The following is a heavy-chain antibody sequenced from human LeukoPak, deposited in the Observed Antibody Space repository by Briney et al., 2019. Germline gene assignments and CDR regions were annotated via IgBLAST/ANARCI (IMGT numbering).Heavy chain of an antibody. Sequence: PSETLSLTCIVSGVSTSSDYWSWIRQPAGKGLEWIGRIHASGSTNDNPSLKSRVTMSPDTSKNQLSLKLRSVTAADTAVYYCAREGSRAGTGYFDYWGQGTLVTVSS. CDR2: IHASGST. V-gene: IGHV4-4*07. J-gene: IGHJ4*02. D-gene: IGHD6-19*01. CDR3: AREGSRAGTGYFDY. CDR1: GVSTSSDY.